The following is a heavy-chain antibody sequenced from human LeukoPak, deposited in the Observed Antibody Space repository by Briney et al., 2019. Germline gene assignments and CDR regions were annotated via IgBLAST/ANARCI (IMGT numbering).Heavy chain of an antibody. D-gene: IGHD3-10*01. J-gene: IGHJ6*02. V-gene: IGHV5-51*01. CDR2: IYPGDSDT. CDR1: GHSFTSYW. Sequence: GESLQISCKGSGHSFTSYWICWVRQMPGKGLEWMGIIYPGDSDTRYSPSFQGQVTISADKSISTANLQWSSLKASNTAMYYCARPHGFGKLNYYYGMDVWGQGTTVTVSS. CDR3: ARPHGFGKLNYYYGMDV.